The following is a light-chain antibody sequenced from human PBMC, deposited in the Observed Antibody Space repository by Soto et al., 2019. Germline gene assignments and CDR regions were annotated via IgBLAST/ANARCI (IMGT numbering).Light chain of an antibody. CDR3: QQSYNSPQT. J-gene: IGKJ1*01. Sequence: DIHITQSPSSLSASVGDEVTITCRASQTIMTYLNWYQLKPGKPPRLLIYAASSLQSGVPSRFSGSGSGTDFTLTISSLQPEDFATYSCQQSYNSPQTFGQGTKVDIK. CDR1: QTIMTY. CDR2: AAS. V-gene: IGKV1-39*01.